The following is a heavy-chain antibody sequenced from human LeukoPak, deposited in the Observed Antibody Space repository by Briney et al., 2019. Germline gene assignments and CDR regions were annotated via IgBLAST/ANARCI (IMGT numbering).Heavy chain of an antibody. J-gene: IGHJ4*02. CDR3: ARTKWLEAIDY. D-gene: IGHD6-19*01. CDR1: GFTFSSYE. V-gene: IGHV3-48*03. Sequence: GGSLRLPCAASGFTFSSYEMNWVRQAPGKGLEWVSYISSSGSTIYYADSVKGRFTISRDNAKSSLCLQMNSLRAEDTAVYYCARTKWLEAIDYWGQGTLVTVSS. CDR2: ISSSGSTI.